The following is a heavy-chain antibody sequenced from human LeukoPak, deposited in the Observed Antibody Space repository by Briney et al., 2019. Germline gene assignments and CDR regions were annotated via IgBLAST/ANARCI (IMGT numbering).Heavy chain of an antibody. J-gene: IGHJ6*02. D-gene: IGHD3-9*01. CDR1: GFTFSSYA. CDR2: ISYDGSNK. Sequence: GRSLRLSCAASGFTFSSYAMHWVRQAPGKGLEWVAVISYDGSNKYYADSVKGRFTISRDNSKNTLYLQMNSPRAEDTAVYYCAREAGGRYSPYYYGMDVWGQGTTVTVSS. V-gene: IGHV3-30-3*01. CDR3: AREAGGRYSPYYYGMDV.